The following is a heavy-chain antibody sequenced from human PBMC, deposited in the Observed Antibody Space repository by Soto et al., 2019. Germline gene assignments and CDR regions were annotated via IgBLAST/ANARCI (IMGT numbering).Heavy chain of an antibody. D-gene: IGHD3-10*01. Sequence: GGSLKLSCAASGFTFSSYAMSWVRQAPGKGLEWVSAISGSGGSTYYADSVKGRFTISRDNSKNTLYLQMNSLRAEDTAVYYWAKNGIVVVPAATQVRITMVRGVIIRNKWLDPLGKGTLVSVSS. V-gene: IGHV3-23*01. CDR2: ISGSGGST. J-gene: IGHJ5*02. CDR1: GFTFSSYA. CDR3: AKNGIVVVPAATQVRITMVRGVIIRNKWLDP.